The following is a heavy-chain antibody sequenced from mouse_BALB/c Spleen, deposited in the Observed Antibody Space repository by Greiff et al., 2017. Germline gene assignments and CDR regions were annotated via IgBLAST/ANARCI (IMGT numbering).Heavy chain of an antibody. V-gene: IGHV1-39*01. CDR1: GYSFTDYI. J-gene: IGHJ4*01. D-gene: IGHD1-1*01. CDR3: ARNYYGSSLYAMDY. CDR2: INPYYGST. Sequence: VQLQQTGPELVKPGASVKISCKASGYSFTDYIMLWVKQSHGKSLEWIGNINPYYGSTSYNLKFKGKATLTVDKSSSTAYMQLNSLTSEDSAVYYCARNYYGSSLYAMDYWGQGTSVTVSS.